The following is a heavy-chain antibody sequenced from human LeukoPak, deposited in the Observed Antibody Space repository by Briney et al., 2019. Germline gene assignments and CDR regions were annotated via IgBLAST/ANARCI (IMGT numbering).Heavy chain of an antibody. V-gene: IGHV1-2*02. J-gene: IGHJ4*02. CDR3: ARFPRFVVRGVNFDY. D-gene: IGHD3-10*01. Sequence: ASVKVSCKASGYTFTGYYMHWVRQAPGQGLEWMGWINPNSGGTNYAQKFQGRVTMTRDTSISTAYMELSRLRSDDTAVYYCARFPRFVVRGVNFDYWGQGTLVTVSS. CDR1: GYTFTGYY. CDR2: INPNSGGT.